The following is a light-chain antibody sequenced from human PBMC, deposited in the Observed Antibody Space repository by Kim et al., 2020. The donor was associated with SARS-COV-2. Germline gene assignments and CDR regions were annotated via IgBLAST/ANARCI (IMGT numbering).Light chain of an antibody. CDR3: QQLYNYPIT. CDR1: QGFSNY. V-gene: IGKV1-9*01. CDR2: AAS. J-gene: IGKJ5*01. Sequence: AAVGDRVTITCRASQGFSNYLAWYHQRPGKAPKLLIYAASTLQSGVPPRFSGSGSGTEFTLTISSLQAEDFGTYYCQQLYNYPITFGQGTRLEIK.